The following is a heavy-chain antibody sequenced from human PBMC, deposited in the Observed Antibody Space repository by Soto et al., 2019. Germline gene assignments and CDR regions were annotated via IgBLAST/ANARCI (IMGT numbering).Heavy chain of an antibody. J-gene: IGHJ4*02. Sequence: SETLSLTCTVSGGSVSSNSYSWGWIRQSPGKGLEWIGTIYSSENTYYNPSLVSRVTISVDTSMNEFSLRLSSVTAADTAVYYCARDKITGLFDYWGQGTLVTVSS. CDR2: IYSSENT. CDR3: ARDKITGLFDY. D-gene: IGHD2-8*02. CDR1: GGSVSSNSYS. V-gene: IGHV4-39*02.